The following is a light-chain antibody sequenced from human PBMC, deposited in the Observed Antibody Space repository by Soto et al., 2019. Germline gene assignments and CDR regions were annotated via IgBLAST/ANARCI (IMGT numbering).Light chain of an antibody. CDR1: RSNIGINY. J-gene: IGLJ2*01. Sequence: QSVLTQPPSVSAAPGQKVTISCTGSRSNIGINYISWYQQLPGTAPKLLIHDNYQRPSGIPDRFSASKSGTSATLDITGLQTGDEAVYYCGTWDSSLSVGIFGGGTKLTVL. V-gene: IGLV1-51*01. CDR2: DNY. CDR3: GTWDSSLSVGI.